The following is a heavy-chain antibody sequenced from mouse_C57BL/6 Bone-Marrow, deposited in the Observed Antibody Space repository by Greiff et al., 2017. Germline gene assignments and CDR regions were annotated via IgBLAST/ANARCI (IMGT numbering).Heavy chain of an antibody. V-gene: IGHV1-18*01. CDR3: ARDYYGSSYDYAMDY. Sequence: VQLQQSGPELVKPGASVKIPCKASGYTFTDYNMDWVKQSHGKSLEWIGDINPNNGGTIYNQKFKGKATLTVDKSSSTAYMELRSLTSEDTAVYYGARDYYGSSYDYAMDYWGQGPSVTVSS. CDR1: GYTFTDYN. CDR2: INPNNGGT. D-gene: IGHD1-1*01. J-gene: IGHJ4*01.